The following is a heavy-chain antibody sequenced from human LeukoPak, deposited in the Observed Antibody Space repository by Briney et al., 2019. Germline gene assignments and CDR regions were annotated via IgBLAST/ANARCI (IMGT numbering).Heavy chain of an antibody. CDR2: IYPDDSDT. CDR1: EFSFTNYW. J-gene: IGHJ4*02. Sequence: GESLKISCKGSEFSFTNYWIAWVRQMPGKGLEWMGTIYPDDSDTRYSPSYQGQVTISVDKSINTAYLQWSSLKASDTAMSYCARGTMVRGVIFADYWGQGTLVTVSS. V-gene: IGHV5-51*01. D-gene: IGHD3-10*01. CDR3: ARGTMVRGVIFADY.